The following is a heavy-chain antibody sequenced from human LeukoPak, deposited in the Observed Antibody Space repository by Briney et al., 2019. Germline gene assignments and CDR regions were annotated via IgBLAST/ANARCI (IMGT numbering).Heavy chain of an antibody. D-gene: IGHD2-2*01. V-gene: IGHV1-2*02. CDR2: INPNNGGT. CDR3: ARERTARYAGLGAGLDY. Sequence: ASVKVSCKASGFTFTGYYIHWVRQAPGQGLEWMGWINPNNGGTNYAQTFQDRVTMTRDTSISTAYMELSRLRSDDTAVYYCARERTARYAGLGAGLDYWGQGTLVTVSS. CDR1: GFTFTGYY. J-gene: IGHJ4*02.